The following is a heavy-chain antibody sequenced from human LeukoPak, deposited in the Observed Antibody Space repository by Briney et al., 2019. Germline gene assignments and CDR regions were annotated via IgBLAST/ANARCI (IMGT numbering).Heavy chain of an antibody. CDR2: IYTSGST. D-gene: IGHD4-17*01. CDR1: GGSISSYY. J-gene: IGHJ5*02. CDR3: ARVSPYGDWFDP. V-gene: IGHV4-4*07. Sequence: SETLSHTCTVSGGSISSYYWSWIRQPAGKGPEWIGRIYTSGSTNYNPSLKSRVTMSVDTSKNQFSLKLSSVTAADTAVYYCARVSPYGDWFDPWGQGTLVTVSS.